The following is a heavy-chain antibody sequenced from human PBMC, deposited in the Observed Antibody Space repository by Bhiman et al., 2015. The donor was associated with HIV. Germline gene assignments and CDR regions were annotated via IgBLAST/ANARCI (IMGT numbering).Heavy chain of an antibody. Sequence: QVQLVESGGGVVQPGRSLRLSCAASGFSLSNYGMHWVRQVPGKGLEWVAIIWYDGENIFYEDSVQGRFTISRDISRNTLYLQMTGLRAEDTAVYYCAKDIDANCGGDCPFDYWGQGALVTVSS. CDR3: AKDIDANCGGDCPFDY. V-gene: IGHV3-33*03. J-gene: IGHJ4*02. CDR1: GFSLSNYG. CDR2: IWYDGENI. D-gene: IGHD2-21*02.